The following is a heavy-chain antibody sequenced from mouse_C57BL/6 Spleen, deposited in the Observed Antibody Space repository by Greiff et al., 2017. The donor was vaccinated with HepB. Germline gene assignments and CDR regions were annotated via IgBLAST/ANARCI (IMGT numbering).Heavy chain of an antibody. CDR1: GYTFTDYY. D-gene: IGHD2-3*01. V-gene: IGHV1-26*01. J-gene: IGHJ2*01. Sequence: EVQLQQSGPELVKPGASVKISCKASGYTFTDYYMNWVKQSHGKSLEWIGDINPNNGGTSYNQKFKGKATLTVDKSSSTAYMELRSLTSEDSAVYYCARIYDGYYAYFDYWGQGTTLTVSS. CDR3: ARIYDGYYAYFDY. CDR2: INPNNGGT.